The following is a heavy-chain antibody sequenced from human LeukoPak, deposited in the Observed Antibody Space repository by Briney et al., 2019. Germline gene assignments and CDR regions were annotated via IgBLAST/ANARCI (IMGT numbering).Heavy chain of an antibody. CDR3: ARVENPYYDFWSGQAGFDP. V-gene: IGHV1-18*01. CDR1: GYSFTSYG. Sequence: GASVKVSCKASGYSFTSYGISWVRQAPGQGLEWMGWISAYNGNTNYAQKLQGRVTMTTDTSTSTAYMELRSLRSDDTAVYYCARVENPYYDFWSGQAGFDPWGQGTLVTVSS. D-gene: IGHD3-3*01. CDR2: ISAYNGNT. J-gene: IGHJ5*02.